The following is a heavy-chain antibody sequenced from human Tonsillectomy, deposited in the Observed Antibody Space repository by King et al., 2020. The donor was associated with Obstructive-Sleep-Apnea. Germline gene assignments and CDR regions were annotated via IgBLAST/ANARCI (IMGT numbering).Heavy chain of an antibody. CDR3: ARLRYDSNGYYYGDY. V-gene: IGHV5-10-1*01. CDR2: IDPSDSYT. J-gene: IGHJ4*02. CDR1: GYSFTNYG. Sequence: QLVQSGAEVKKPGESLRISCKGSGYSFTNYGITWVRQMPGKGLEWMGRIDPSDSYTNYSPSFQGHVTISADKSISTAYFQWSSLKASDTAMYYCARLRYDSNGYYYGDYWGQGTLVTVSS. D-gene: IGHD3-22*01.